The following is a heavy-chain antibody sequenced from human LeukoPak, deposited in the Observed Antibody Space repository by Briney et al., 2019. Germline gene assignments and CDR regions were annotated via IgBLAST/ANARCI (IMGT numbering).Heavy chain of an antibody. CDR3: ARDSSSCRFDP. CDR2: IYYSGST. CDR1: GGSISSYY. D-gene: IGHD6-13*01. Sequence: SETLSLTCTVSGGSISSYYWSWIRQPPGKGLEWIGYIYYSGSTNYNPSLKSRVTISVDTSKNQFSLKLSSVTAADTAVYYCARDSSSCRFDPWGQGTLVTVSS. V-gene: IGHV4-59*01. J-gene: IGHJ5*02.